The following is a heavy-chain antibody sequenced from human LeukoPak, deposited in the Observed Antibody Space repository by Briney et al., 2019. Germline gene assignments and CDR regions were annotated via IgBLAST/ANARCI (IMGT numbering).Heavy chain of an antibody. V-gene: IGHV4-59*08. CDR1: GGSISSYY. J-gene: IGHJ6*03. Sequence: SETLSLTCTVSGGSISSYYWSWIRQPPGKGLEWIGYIYYSGSTNYNPSLKSRVTISVDTSKNQFSLKLSPVTAADTAVYYCARAGPRGGNSRRYYYYMDVWGKGTTVTVSS. CDR3: ARAGPRGGNSRRYYYYMDV. CDR2: IYYSGST. D-gene: IGHD4-23*01.